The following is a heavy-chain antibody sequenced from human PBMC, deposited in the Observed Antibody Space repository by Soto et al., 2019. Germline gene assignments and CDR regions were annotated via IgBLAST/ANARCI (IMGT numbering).Heavy chain of an antibody. D-gene: IGHD6-19*01. CDR2: TYYSGST. J-gene: IGHJ5*02. V-gene: IGHV4-39*01. Sequence: PSETLSLTCTVSGGSISSSSCYWGWIRQPPGKWLEWIGSTYYSGSTYYNPSLKSRVTISVDTSKNQFSLKLSSVTAADTAVYYCARPRAPYSSGWYQNWFDPWGQGTLVTVSS. CDR1: GGSISSSSCY. CDR3: ARPRAPYSSGWYQNWFDP.